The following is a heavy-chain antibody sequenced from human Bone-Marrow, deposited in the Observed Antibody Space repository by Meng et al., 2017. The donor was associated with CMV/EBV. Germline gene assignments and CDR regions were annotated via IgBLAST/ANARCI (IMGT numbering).Heavy chain of an antibody. J-gene: IGHJ4*02. CDR2: ISGSGDST. Sequence: GESLKISCAASGFTFSSYVMNWVRQAPGKGLEWVSSISGSGDSTYYADSVKGRFTISRDNSKSTLYLQMNSLRAEDTALYYCARGKISQGFLLDSWGQGTLVTVSS. CDR3: ARGKISQGFLLDS. V-gene: IGHV3-23*01. D-gene: IGHD3-3*01. CDR1: GFTFSSYV.